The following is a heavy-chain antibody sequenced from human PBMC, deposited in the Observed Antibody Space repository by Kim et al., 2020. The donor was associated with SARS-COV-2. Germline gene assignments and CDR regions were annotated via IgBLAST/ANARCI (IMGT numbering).Heavy chain of an antibody. CDR1: GGSISSGGYY. Sequence: SETLSLTCTVSGGSISSGGYYWSWIRQHPGKGLEWIGYIYYSGSTYYNPSLKSRVTISVDTSKNQFSLKLSSVTAADTAVYYCASNIGITMMVVVTGWFDPWGQGTLVTVSS. J-gene: IGHJ5*02. D-gene: IGHD3-22*01. V-gene: IGHV4-31*03. CDR2: IYYSGST. CDR3: ASNIGITMMVVVTGWFDP.